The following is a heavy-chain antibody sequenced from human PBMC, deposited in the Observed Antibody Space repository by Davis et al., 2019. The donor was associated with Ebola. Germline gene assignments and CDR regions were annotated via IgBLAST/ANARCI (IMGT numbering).Heavy chain of an antibody. CDR2: IYSGGST. V-gene: IGHV3-66*01. CDR3: ATRIAVAAI. J-gene: IGHJ4*01. D-gene: IGHD6-13*01. Sequence: GESLKISCAASGFTVSSNNMNWVRQAPGKGLEWVSVIYSGGSTYYADSVRGRFTISRDNSKNTLYLQMNSLSAEDTALYFCATRIAVAAIWGQEPWSPSPQ. CDR1: GFTVSSNN.